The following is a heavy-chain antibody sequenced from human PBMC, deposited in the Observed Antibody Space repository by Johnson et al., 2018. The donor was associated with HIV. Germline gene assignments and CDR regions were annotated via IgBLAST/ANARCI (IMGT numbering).Heavy chain of an antibody. CDR2: ISYDASNK. CDR1: AFTFSSYA. D-gene: IGHD3-22*01. V-gene: IGHV3-30*14. J-gene: IGHJ3*01. CDR3: ARKKLQYYDSSGYYDHAFDV. Sequence: QVQLVESGGGVVQPGRSLRLSCAASAFTFSSYAMHWVRQAPGKGLEWVAVISYDASNKYYADSVKGRFTISRDNSKNTLYFQMNSLRAEDTAVYYCARKKLQYYDSSGYYDHAFDVWGQGTMVTVSS.